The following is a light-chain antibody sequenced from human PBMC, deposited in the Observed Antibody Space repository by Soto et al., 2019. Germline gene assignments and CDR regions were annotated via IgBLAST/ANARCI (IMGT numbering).Light chain of an antibody. Sequence: EIVLTQSPGTLSLSPGERATLSCRVSQSVSSNYLAWYQQKPGQAPRLLIYGASSRATGIPDRFSGSGSGTDFTLTISRLEPEDFAVYYCQQYGRSPPITFGQGTRLEIK. CDR2: GAS. J-gene: IGKJ5*01. V-gene: IGKV3-20*01. CDR3: QQYGRSPPIT. CDR1: QSVSSNY.